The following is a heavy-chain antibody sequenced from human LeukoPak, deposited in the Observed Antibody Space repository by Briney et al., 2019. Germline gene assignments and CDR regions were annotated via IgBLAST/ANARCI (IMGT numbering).Heavy chain of an antibody. CDR3: ARNRGHLRYSSGWFPEY. D-gene: IGHD6-19*01. CDR1: GFTVSSNS. Sequence: GGSLRLSCTVSGFTVSSNSMSWVRQAPGKGLEWVSFIYSDNTHYSDSVEGRFTISRDNSKNTLYLQMNSLRSEDTAVYYCARNRGHLRYSSGWFPEYWGQGTLVTVSS. V-gene: IGHV3-53*05. J-gene: IGHJ4*02. CDR2: IYSDNT.